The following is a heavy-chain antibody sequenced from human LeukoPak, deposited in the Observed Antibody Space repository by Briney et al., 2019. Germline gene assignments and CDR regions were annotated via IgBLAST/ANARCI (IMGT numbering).Heavy chain of an antibody. Sequence: GGSLRLSCAASGFTFTSYAMSWVGQAPGKGLEWVSVLTGDGNTYYADSVKGRFTNSRDDSKNTLFLQMNSLRAEDTAVYFCAKVKWKLIGYFDYWGQGTLVTVSS. CDR1: GFTFTSYA. V-gene: IGHV3-23*01. J-gene: IGHJ4*02. CDR3: AKVKWKLIGYFDY. D-gene: IGHD1-20*01. CDR2: LTGDGNT.